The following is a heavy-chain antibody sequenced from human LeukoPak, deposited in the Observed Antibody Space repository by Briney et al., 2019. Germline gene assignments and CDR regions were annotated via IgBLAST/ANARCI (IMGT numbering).Heavy chain of an antibody. CDR3: ATTYCTNGVCLGGTFDY. CDR2: FDPEDGET. V-gene: IGHV1-24*01. J-gene: IGHJ4*02. D-gene: IGHD2-8*01. Sequence: ASVKVSCKVSGYTLTELSMHWVRQAPGKGLEWMGGFDPEDGETIHAQKFQGRVTMTEDTSTDTAYMELSSLRSEDTAVYYCATTYCTNGVCLGGTFDYWGQGTLVTVSS. CDR1: GYTLTELS.